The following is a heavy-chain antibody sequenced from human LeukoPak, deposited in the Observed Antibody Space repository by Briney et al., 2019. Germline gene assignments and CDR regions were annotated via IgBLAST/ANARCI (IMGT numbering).Heavy chain of an antibody. V-gene: IGHV4-61*02. CDR2: MYTSGNT. D-gene: IGHD4-11*01. J-gene: IGHJ4*02. CDR1: GGSISSGSYY. Sequence: SPSETLSLTCTVSGGSISSGSYYWSWIRQPAGKGLEWIGRMYTSGNTNYNPSLKSRVTISVDTSKNHFSLKLSAVTAADTAVYYCARDGNNYGAIVYWGQGTLVTVSS. CDR3: ARDGNNYGAIVY.